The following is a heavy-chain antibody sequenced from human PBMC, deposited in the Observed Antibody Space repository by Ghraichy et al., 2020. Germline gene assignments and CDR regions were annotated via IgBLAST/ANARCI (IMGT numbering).Heavy chain of an antibody. V-gene: IGHV3-74*01. D-gene: IGHD6-6*01. Sequence: GESLNISCAASGFTFSSYWMHWVRQAPGKGLVWVSRINSDGSSTSYADSVKGRFTISRDNAKNTLYLQMNSLRAEDTAVYYCASLQIAARRAVYFDYWGQGTLVTVSA. J-gene: IGHJ4*02. CDR3: ASLQIAARRAVYFDY. CDR1: GFTFSSYW. CDR2: INSDGSST.